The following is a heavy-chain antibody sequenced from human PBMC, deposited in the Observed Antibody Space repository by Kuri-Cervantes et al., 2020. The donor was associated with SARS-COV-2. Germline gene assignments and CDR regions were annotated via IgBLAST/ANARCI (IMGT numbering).Heavy chain of an antibody. CDR2: ISSTGYTI. CDR3: VRDGDHWNFDY. D-gene: IGHD1-1*01. J-gene: IGHJ4*02. V-gene: IGHV3-48*03. Sequence: GESLKISCVVSGFTFSDYEMNWVRQAPGKGLEWVSYISSTGYTIYYADSVKGRFTISRDNAKNTLYLQMNSLRAEDTAVYYCVRDGDHWNFDYWGQGTLVTVSS. CDR1: GFTFSDYE.